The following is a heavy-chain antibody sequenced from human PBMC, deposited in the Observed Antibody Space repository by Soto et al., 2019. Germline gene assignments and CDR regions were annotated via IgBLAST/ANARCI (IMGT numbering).Heavy chain of an antibody. V-gene: IGHV4-34*01. Sequence: QVQLQQWGAGLLKPSETLSLTCAVYGGSFSGYQWSWIRQTPGKGLEWIGEINDSGNINYNPSLKSRVSIFVDTAKKQISLKLSSVTAAETAVYYCARGLILWFGELSRRGGYYYDMDVWGKGTTVTVSS. J-gene: IGHJ6*03. CDR3: ARGLILWFGELSRRGGYYYDMDV. D-gene: IGHD3-10*01. CDR2: INDSGNI. CDR1: GGSFSGYQ.